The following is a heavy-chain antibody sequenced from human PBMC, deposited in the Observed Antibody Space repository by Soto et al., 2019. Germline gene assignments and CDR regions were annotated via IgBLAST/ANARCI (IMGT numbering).Heavy chain of an antibody. CDR2: IIPIFGTA. CDR3: ARAFWAYDSSGYAAFDI. CDR1: GGTFSSYA. Sequence: SVKVSCKASGGTFSSYAISWVRQAPGQGLEWMGGIIPIFGTANYAQKFQGRVTITADESTSTAYMELSSLRSEDTAVYYCARAFWAYDSSGYAAFDIWGQGTMVTV. J-gene: IGHJ3*02. D-gene: IGHD3-22*01. V-gene: IGHV1-69*13.